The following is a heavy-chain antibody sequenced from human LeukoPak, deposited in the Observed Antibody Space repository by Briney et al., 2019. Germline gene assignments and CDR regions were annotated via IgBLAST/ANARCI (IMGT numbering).Heavy chain of an antibody. Sequence: SETLSLTCTVSGDSISSYYWSWIRQSPGKGLEGIGYIYTSGGTNYIPSLKGRVTISIDTSKNQFSLKLSSVTAADSAVYYCARLTRLSTSPDRYYLDYWGKGTLATVSS. CDR2: IYTSGGT. CDR1: GDSISSYY. CDR3: ARLTRLSTSPDRYYLDY. D-gene: IGHD6-6*01. J-gene: IGHJ4*02. V-gene: IGHV4-4*09.